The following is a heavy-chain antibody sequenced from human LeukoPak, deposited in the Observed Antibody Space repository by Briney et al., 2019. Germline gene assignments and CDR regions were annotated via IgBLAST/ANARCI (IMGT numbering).Heavy chain of an antibody. CDR3: ARDHSDAFDI. V-gene: IGHV3-48*04. CDR2: ISSSSSTI. Sequence: GGSLRLSCAASGFTFSSYSMNWVRQAPGKGLEWVSYISSSSSTIYYADSVKGRFTISRDNAKNSLYLQMNSLRAEDTAVYYCARDHSDAFDIWGQGIMVTVSS. J-gene: IGHJ3*02. CDR1: GFTFSSYS.